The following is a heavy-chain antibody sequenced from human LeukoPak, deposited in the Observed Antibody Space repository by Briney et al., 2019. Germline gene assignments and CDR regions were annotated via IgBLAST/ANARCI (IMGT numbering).Heavy chain of an antibody. V-gene: IGHV3-23*01. CDR3: AKGLQGYSSSWFDP. Sequence: GGSLRPSCAASGFTFSNYAMSWVRQAPGKGLEWVSGISGSGGSTYYADSVKGRFTMSRDNSKNTLYLQMNSLRAEDTAVYYCAKGLQGYSSSWFDPWGQGTLVTVSS. CDR2: ISGSGGST. J-gene: IGHJ5*02. D-gene: IGHD4-11*01. CDR1: GFTFSNYA.